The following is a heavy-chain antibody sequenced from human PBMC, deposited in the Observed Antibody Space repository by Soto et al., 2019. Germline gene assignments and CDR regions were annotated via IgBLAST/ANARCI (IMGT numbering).Heavy chain of an antibody. J-gene: IGHJ4*02. CDR1: GFTFSSYA. V-gene: IGHV3-30-3*01. CDR2: ISYDGTNK. Sequence: QVQLVESGGGVVQAGRSLRLSCAASGFTFSSYAIHWVRQAPGKGLEWVAVISYDGTNKYYADSVKGRFTISRDNSKNTLDLQMNSLRAEDTAVFYCARDRVFDYWGQGTLVTVSA. CDR3: ARDRVFDY.